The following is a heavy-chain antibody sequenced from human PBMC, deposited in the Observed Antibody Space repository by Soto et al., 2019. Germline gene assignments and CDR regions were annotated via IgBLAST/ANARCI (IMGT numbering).Heavy chain of an antibody. J-gene: IGHJ4*02. V-gene: IGHV3-30-3*01. D-gene: IGHD3-22*01. CDR2: ISYDGSNK. Sequence: GGSLRLSCAASGFTFSSYAMHWVRQAPGKGLEWVAVISYDGSNKYYADSVKGRFTISRDNSKNTLYLQMNSLRAEDTAVYYCARGPTGSGYYYPTFDYWGQGTLVTVSS. CDR1: GFTFSSYA. CDR3: ARGPTGSGYYYPTFDY.